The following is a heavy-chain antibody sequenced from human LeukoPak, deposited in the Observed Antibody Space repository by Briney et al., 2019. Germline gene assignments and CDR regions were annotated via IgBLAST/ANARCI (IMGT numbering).Heavy chain of an antibody. V-gene: IGHV1-8*01. CDR1: GYTFTNYD. D-gene: IGHD5-24*01. J-gene: IGHJ4*02. CDR3: ARGGVEMATADY. Sequence: GASVKVSCKASGYTFTNYDINWVRQATGQGLEWMGWMNPNSGNTGYAQKFQGRVTMTRNTSTSTAYMELSSLRSEDTAVYYCARGGVEMATADYWGQGTLVTVSS. CDR2: MNPNSGNT.